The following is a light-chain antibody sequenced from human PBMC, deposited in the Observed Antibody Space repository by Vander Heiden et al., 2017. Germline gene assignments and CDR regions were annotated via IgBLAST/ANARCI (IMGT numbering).Light chain of an antibody. Sequence: DIVMTQSPDSLAVSLGERATIHCKSSQSVLSRSNNKNYLAWYQKKPGQPHKLLIYGASTREYGVSDRVSGNGCVADFTLTISGRQGEDVAVYYCQQNYSTNSFGQGTKLEIK. J-gene: IGKJ2*01. CDR3: QQNYSTNS. V-gene: IGKV4-1*01. CDR2: GAS. CDR1: QSVLSRSNNKNY.